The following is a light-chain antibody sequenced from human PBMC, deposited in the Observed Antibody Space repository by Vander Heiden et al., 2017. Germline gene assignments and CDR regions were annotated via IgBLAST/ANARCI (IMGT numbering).Light chain of an antibody. Sequence: QSVLTQPPSVSGAPGQTVTLHCTGSSSTIGSAYPVNWYQQGPGTAPNLLIYNNNNRPAGVPDRFSGSKSGTSASLAIAGLQAEDEADYYCQTYVHNRNLVFGGGTKLTVL. V-gene: IGLV1-40*01. CDR3: QTYVHNRNLV. CDR2: NNN. J-gene: IGLJ2*01. CDR1: SSTIGSAYP.